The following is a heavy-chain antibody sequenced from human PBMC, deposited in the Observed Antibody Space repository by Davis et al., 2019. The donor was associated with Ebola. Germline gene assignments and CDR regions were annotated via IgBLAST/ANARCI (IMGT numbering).Heavy chain of an antibody. Sequence: AASVTVSCKASGYTFTSYYMHWVRQAPGQALEWMGIINPSGGSTSYAQKFQGRVTMTDDTSTDTAYMKLTSLRSEDTAVYYCAIGGRAGGFDYWGQGTLVTVSS. CDR2: INPSGGST. CDR1: GYTFTSYY. CDR3: AIGGRAGGFDY. V-gene: IGHV1-46*01. J-gene: IGHJ4*02.